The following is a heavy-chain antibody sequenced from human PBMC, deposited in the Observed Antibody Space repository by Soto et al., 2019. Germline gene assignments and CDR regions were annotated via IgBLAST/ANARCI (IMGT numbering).Heavy chain of an antibody. CDR3: ARGGRDGFPDAFDI. CDR2: IWYDGSNK. J-gene: IGHJ3*02. Sequence: HPGGSLRLSCAASGFTFSSYGMHWVRQAPGKGLEWVAVIWYDGSNKYYADSVKGRFTISRDNSKNTLYLQMNSLRAEDTAVYYCARGGRDGFPDAFDIWGQGTMVTVSS. D-gene: IGHD2-15*01. V-gene: IGHV3-33*01. CDR1: GFTFSSYG.